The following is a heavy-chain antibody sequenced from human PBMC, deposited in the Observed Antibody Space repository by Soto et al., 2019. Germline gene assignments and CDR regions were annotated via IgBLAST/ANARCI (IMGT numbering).Heavy chain of an antibody. D-gene: IGHD2-2*01. CDR1: GYSISSGNY. Sequence: SETLSLTCAVSGYSISSGNYWAWIRQPPGRGLEWIGSLYHIGSTHYNTSLKSRVTISVDTSKNNFSLELSSVTAADTAIYYCRSSTSCYDESCVDVWGQGTMVTVSS. J-gene: IGHJ6*02. CDR3: RSSTSCYDESCVDV. V-gene: IGHV4-38-2*01. CDR2: LYHIGST.